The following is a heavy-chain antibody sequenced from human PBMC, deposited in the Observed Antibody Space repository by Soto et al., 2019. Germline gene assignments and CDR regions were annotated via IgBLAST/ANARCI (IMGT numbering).Heavy chain of an antibody. J-gene: IGHJ6*02. V-gene: IGHV1-69*01. Sequence: QVQLGQSGAEVKKPGSSVKVSCKASGGTFSSYALSWVRQAPGQGLEWMGGIIPIPGTANYAQKFQARVTITADESTSTAYMELSRLRSEDTAVYYCARSQGSSTSLEIYYYYFYGMDVWGQGTTVTVSS. CDR1: GGTFSSYA. CDR2: IIPIPGTA. CDR3: ARSQGSSTSLEIYYYYFYGMDV. D-gene: IGHD2-2*01.